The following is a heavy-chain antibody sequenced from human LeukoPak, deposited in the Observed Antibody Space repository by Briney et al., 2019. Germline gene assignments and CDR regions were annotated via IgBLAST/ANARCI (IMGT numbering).Heavy chain of an antibody. Sequence: PSETLSLTCTVSGGAIRTYYWSWVRQPPGQGLEYMGYIYYSGSTNYNPSLKSRVTMSLDTSKNQFSLKLSSVTAADTAVYYCAREEVPHGFDIWGQGTMVTVSS. CDR2: IYYSGST. CDR3: AREEVPHGFDI. CDR1: GGAIRTYY. J-gene: IGHJ3*02. V-gene: IGHV4-59*01.